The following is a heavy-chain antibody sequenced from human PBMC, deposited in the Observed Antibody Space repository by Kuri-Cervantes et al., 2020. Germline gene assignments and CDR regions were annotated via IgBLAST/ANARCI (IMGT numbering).Heavy chain of an antibody. D-gene: IGHD6-19*01. J-gene: IGHJ4*02. V-gene: IGHV1-18*01. CDR2: ISAYNGNT. CDR1: GYTFTSYG. CDR3: ARDVKRYSSGRAPFDY. Sequence: ASVKVSCKASGYTFTSYGISWVRQAPGQGLEWMGWISAYNGNTNYAQKLQGRVTMTTDTSTSTAYMELRSLRSDDTAVYYCARDVKRYSSGRAPFDYWGQGTLVTDSS.